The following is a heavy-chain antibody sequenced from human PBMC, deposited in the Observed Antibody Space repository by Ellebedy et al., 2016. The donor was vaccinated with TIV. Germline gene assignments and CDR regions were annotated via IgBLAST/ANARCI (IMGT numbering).Heavy chain of an antibody. J-gene: IGHJ6*02. CDR1: GFTFSSYG. CDR3: ARQYYDSSGYYYYYYGMDV. CDR2: ISYDGSNK. Sequence: GESLKISCAASGFTFSSYGMHWVRQAPGKGLEWVAVISYDGSNKYYADSVKGRFTISRDNAKNTLYLQMNSLRAEDTAVYYCARQYYDSSGYYYYYYGMDVWGQGTTVTVSS. D-gene: IGHD3-22*01. V-gene: IGHV3-30*12.